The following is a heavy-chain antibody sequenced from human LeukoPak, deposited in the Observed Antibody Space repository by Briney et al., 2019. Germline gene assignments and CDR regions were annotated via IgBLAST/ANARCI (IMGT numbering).Heavy chain of an antibody. V-gene: IGHV3-7*03. CDR1: GFTFSSYW. J-gene: IGHJ6*03. Sequence: GGSLRLSCAASGFTFSSYWMSWVRQAPGKGLEWVANIKQDGSEKYYVDSVKGRFTISRDNAKNSLYLQMNSLRAEDTAAYYCARGLRYFDWLLYVDYYYYMDVWGKGTTVTVSS. CDR3: ARGLRYFDWLLYVDYYYYMDV. D-gene: IGHD3-9*01. CDR2: IKQDGSEK.